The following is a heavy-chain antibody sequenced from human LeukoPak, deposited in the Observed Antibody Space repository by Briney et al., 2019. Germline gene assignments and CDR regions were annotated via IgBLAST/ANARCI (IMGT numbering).Heavy chain of an antibody. CDR3: ASVDTAMVTVGEPYAFDI. CDR2: ISYDGSNK. V-gene: IGHV3-30*03. CDR1: GFTVSSNY. Sequence: GGSLRLSCAASGFTVSSNYMSWVRQAPGKGLEWVAVISYDGSNKYYADSVKGRFTISRDNSKNTLYLQMNSLRAEDTAVYYCASVDTAMVTVGEPYAFDIWGQGTMVTVSS. D-gene: IGHD5-18*01. J-gene: IGHJ3*02.